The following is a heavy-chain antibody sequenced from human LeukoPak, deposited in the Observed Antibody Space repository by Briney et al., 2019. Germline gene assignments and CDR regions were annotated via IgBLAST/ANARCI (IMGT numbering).Heavy chain of an antibody. CDR3: ARDTLPAAIVWFDP. CDR2: INTNSCGT. J-gene: IGHJ5*02. Sequence: GASVKVSCKASGYTFTGYYMHWVRQAPGQGLEWMGGINTNSCGTNDGQKFHGRVAMTMDTSISTAYMELGRLRSDDTAVYYCARDTLPAAIVWFDPWGQGTLVTVS. CDR1: GYTFTGYY. D-gene: IGHD2-2*01. V-gene: IGHV1-2*02.